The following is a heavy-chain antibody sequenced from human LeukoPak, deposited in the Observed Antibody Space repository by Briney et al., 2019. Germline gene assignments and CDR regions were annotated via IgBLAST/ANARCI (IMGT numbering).Heavy chain of an antibody. CDR3: ARDYYDSSAPFYYYYYMDV. Sequence: ASVKVSCKASGYTFTGFYMHWATQAPGKALEWMGNLTSNSGGTNYAQKFQGRVTMTRDTSISTAYMELSRLRSDDTAVYYCARDYYDSSAPFYYYYYMDVWGKGTTVTISS. CDR2: LTSNSGGT. J-gene: IGHJ6*03. D-gene: IGHD3-22*01. CDR1: GYTFTGFY. V-gene: IGHV1-2*02.